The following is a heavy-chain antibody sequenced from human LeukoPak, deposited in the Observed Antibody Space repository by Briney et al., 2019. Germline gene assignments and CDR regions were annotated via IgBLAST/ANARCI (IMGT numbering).Heavy chain of an antibody. J-gene: IGHJ3*02. CDR2: IYYSGST. CDR1: VGSTSSYY. Sequence: PSETLSLTCTVSVGSTSSYYWSWIRQPPGKGLEWIGYIYYSGSTNYNPSLKSRVTISVDTSKNQFSLKLSSVTAADTAVYYCAIDLRLSNAFDIWGQGTMVTVSS. CDR3: AIDLRLSNAFDI. V-gene: IGHV4-59*01.